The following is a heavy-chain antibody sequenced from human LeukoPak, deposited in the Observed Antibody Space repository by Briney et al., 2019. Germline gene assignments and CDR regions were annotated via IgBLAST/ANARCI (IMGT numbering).Heavy chain of an antibody. V-gene: IGHV3-21*01. J-gene: IGHJ4*02. CDR1: GFTFSSYS. CDR2: ISSSSNYI. Sequence: GGSLRLSCAASGFTFSSYSMNWVRQAPGKGLEWVSSISSSSNYIYYADSVKGRFTISRDNAKNSLYLQMNSLRAEDTAVYYCARLAVAGTVDYWGQGTLVTVSS. CDR3: ARLAVAGTVDY. D-gene: IGHD6-19*01.